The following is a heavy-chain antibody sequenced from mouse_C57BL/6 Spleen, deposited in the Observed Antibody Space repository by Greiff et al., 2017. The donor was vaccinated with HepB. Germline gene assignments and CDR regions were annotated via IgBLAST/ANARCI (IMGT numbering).Heavy chain of an antibody. D-gene: IGHD1-1*01. CDR3: ARDELRGGFAY. J-gene: IGHJ3*01. CDR2: ISYDGSN. Sequence: VQLKESGPGLVKPSQSLSLTCSVTGYSITSGYYWNWIRQFPGNKLEWMGYISYDGSNNYNPSLKNRISITRDTSKNQFFLKLNSVTTEDTATYYCARDELRGGFAYWGQGTLVTVSA. CDR1: GYSITSGYY. V-gene: IGHV3-6*01.